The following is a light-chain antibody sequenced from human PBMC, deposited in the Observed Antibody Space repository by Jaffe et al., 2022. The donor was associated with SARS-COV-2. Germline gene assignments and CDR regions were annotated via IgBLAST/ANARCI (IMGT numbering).Light chain of an antibody. J-gene: IGKJ3*01. CDR3: QQYKSWPPIT. V-gene: IGKV3-15*01. CDR1: RSISSN. CDR2: AAS. Sequence: EIVMTQSPATLSVSPGERATLSCRASRSISSNLAWYQQKPGQAPRLLIYAASTRATDIPARFSGSGSGTDFTLTISSLQSEDFAVYYCQQYKSWPPITFGPGTKVDAK.